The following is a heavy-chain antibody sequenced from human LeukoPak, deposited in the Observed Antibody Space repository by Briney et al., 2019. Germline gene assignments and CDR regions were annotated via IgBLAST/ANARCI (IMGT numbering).Heavy chain of an antibody. D-gene: IGHD3-9*01. CDR2: IYHSGNT. Sequence: PGGSLRLSCAASGFTFSSYAMSWFRQAPGKGLEWVSVIYHSGNTDYADSVKGRFTISRDNSKNTVYLQMSSLRAEDTAVYYCARVRVTGYSNFAYWGQGTLVTVSS. V-gene: IGHV3-23*05. J-gene: IGHJ4*02. CDR3: ARVRVTGYSNFAY. CDR1: GFTFSSYA.